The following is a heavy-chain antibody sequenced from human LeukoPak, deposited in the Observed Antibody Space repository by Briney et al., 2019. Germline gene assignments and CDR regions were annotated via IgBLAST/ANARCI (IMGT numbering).Heavy chain of an antibody. J-gene: IGHJ2*01. D-gene: IGHD4-23*01. Sequence: SVKVSCTASGGTFSSYAISWVRQAPGQGLEWMGGIIPIFGTANYAQKFQGRVTITADESTSTAYMELSSLRSEDTAVYYCAIELLGLLGYFDLWGRGTLVTVSS. CDR2: IIPIFGTA. CDR1: GGTFSSYA. CDR3: AIELLGLLGYFDL. V-gene: IGHV1-69*13.